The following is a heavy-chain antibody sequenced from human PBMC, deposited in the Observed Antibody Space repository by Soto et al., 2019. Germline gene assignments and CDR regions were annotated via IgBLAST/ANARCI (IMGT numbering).Heavy chain of an antibody. CDR2: IVVGSGNT. D-gene: IGHD2-2*01. CDR3: AAAVPAAIRYYYMDV. CDR1: GFTFNSSA. Sequence: GASVKVSCKASGFTFNSSAMQWVRQARGQRLEWIGWIVVGSGNTNYAQKFQERVTITRDMSTSTAYMELSSLRSEDTAVYYCAAAVPAAIRYYYMDVWGKGTTVTVSS. J-gene: IGHJ6*03. V-gene: IGHV1-58*02.